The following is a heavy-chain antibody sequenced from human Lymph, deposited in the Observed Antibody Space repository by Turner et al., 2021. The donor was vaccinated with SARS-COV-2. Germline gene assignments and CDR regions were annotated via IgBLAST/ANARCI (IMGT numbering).Heavy chain of an antibody. CDR1: GYTFNSYD. CDR3: ARAAQLTVWFDP. V-gene: IGHV1-8*01. J-gene: IGHJ5*02. CDR2: MNPNSGNT. Sequence: QVQLVQSGAEVKKPGASVRVCCKASGYTFNSYDINGVRQATGQGLEWMGWMNPNSGNTGYAQKCQGRVTMTRNTSISTAYMELSSLRSEDTAVYYCARAAQLTVWFDPWGQGTLVTVSS. D-gene: IGHD3-9*01.